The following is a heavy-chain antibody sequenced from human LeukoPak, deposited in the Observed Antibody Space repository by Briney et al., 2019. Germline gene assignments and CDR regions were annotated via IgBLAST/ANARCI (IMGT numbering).Heavy chain of an antibody. D-gene: IGHD1-26*01. CDR3: AKNGGSYSFDY. CDR1: GGSINSYY. CDR2: IDDSGNT. J-gene: IGHJ4*02. Sequence: PSESLSLTCTVSGGSINSYYWSWIRQPPGKGLEWLAYIDDSGNTYSNPSLKSRVAMSLDTSKNQFSLKLTSVTAAETAVYYCAKNGGSYSFDYWGQGTLVTVSS. V-gene: IGHV4-59*01.